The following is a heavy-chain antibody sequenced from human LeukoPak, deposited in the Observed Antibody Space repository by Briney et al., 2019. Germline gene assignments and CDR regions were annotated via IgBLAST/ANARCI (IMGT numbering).Heavy chain of an antibody. CDR3: ARAPPGYSYGPFDY. CDR2: IYYSGST. J-gene: IGHJ4*02. CDR1: GGSISSYY. D-gene: IGHD5-18*01. Sequence: SETLFLTCTVSGGSISSYYWSWIRQPPGKGLEWIGYIYYSGSTNYNPSLKSRVTISVDTSKNQFSLKLSSVTAADTAVYYCARAPPGYSYGPFDYWGQGTLVTVSS. V-gene: IGHV4-59*01.